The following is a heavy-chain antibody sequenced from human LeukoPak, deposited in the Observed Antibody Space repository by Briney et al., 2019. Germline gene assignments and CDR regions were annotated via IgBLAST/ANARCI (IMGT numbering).Heavy chain of an antibody. Sequence: SETLSLTCTVSGYSISSGYYWGWIRQPPGKGLEWIGSIYHSGSTYYNPSLKSRVTISVDTSKNQFSLKLSSVTAADTAVYYCARVEAASNVFFDYWGQGTLVTVSS. D-gene: IGHD6-25*01. CDR3: ARVEAASNVFFDY. J-gene: IGHJ4*02. CDR1: GYSISSGYY. V-gene: IGHV4-38-2*02. CDR2: IYHSGST.